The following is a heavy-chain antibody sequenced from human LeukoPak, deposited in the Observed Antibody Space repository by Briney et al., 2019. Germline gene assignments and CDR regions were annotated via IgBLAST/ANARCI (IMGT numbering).Heavy chain of an antibody. V-gene: IGHV4-39*07. D-gene: IGHD2-2*01. CDR1: GGSISSSSYY. CDR3: ARVDCSSTSCHRNYYYYYGMDV. Sequence: SETLSLTCTVSGGSISSSSYYWGWIRQPPGKGLEWIGSIYYSGSTYYNPSLKSRVTISVDTSKNQFSLKLSSVTAADTAVYYCARVDCSSTSCHRNYYYYYGMDVWGQGTTVTVSS. J-gene: IGHJ6*02. CDR2: IYYSGST.